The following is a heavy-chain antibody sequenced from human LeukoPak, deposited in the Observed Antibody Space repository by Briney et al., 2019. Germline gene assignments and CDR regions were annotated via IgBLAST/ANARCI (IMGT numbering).Heavy chain of an antibody. CDR2: IIPIFGTA. Sequence: SVKVSCKASGGTFSSYAISWVRQAPGQGLEWMGGIIPIFGTANYAQTFQGRITITADESTSTAYMELSSLRSEDTAVYYCAGGEGDSSGYGNAFDIWGQGTMVTVSS. J-gene: IGHJ3*02. V-gene: IGHV1-69*13. CDR3: AGGEGDSSGYGNAFDI. D-gene: IGHD3-22*01. CDR1: GGTFSSYA.